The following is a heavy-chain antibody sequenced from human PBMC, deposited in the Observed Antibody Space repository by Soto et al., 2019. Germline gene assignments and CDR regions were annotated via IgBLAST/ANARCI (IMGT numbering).Heavy chain of an antibody. CDR2: ISYDGSNK. CDR3: ANHIVVVTAIHGGPNAEYFQH. J-gene: IGHJ1*01. V-gene: IGHV3-30*18. CDR1: GFTFSRYG. Sequence: PGGSLRLSCAASGFTFSRYGMHWVRQAPGKGLEWVAVISYDGSNKYYADSVKGRFTISRDNSKNTLYLQMNSLRAEDTAVYYCANHIVVVTAIHGGPNAEYFQHWGQGTLVTVSS. D-gene: IGHD2-21*02.